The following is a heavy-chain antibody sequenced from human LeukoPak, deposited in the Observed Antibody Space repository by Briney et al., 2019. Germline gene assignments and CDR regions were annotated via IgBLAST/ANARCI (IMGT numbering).Heavy chain of an antibody. CDR3: ASSTWAYGMDV. Sequence: GGSLRLSCAASGFTLSSYSMNWVRQAPGKGLEWVSSISSSSSYIYYADSVKGRFTISRDNAKNSLYLQMNSLRAEDTAVYYCASSTWAYGMDVWGQGTTVTVSS. D-gene: IGHD5/OR15-5a*01. CDR2: ISSSSSYI. V-gene: IGHV3-21*01. CDR1: GFTLSSYS. J-gene: IGHJ6*02.